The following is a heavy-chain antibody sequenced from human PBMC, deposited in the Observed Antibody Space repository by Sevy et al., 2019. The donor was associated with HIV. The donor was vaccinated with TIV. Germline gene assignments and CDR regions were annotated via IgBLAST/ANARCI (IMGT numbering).Heavy chain of an antibody. CDR3: ARDCSSSSCLWGMDV. V-gene: IGHV3-7*03. J-gene: IGHJ6*02. CDR2: IKRDGTEK. CDR1: GFTCSSYW. D-gene: IGHD2-2*01. Sequence: GGSLRLSCAASGFTCSSYWMSWVRQAPGKGLEWVAHIKRDGTEKYYVDSVKGRFTISRDNAKNSLYLQMNSLRAEDTAVYYCARDCSSSSCLWGMDVWGQGTTVTVSS.